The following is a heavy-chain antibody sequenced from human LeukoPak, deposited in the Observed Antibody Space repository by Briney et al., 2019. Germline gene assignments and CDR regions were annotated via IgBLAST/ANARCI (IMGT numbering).Heavy chain of an antibody. J-gene: IGHJ4*02. D-gene: IGHD6-13*01. V-gene: IGHV3-30*04. CDR1: GFTFSSYA. CDR2: ISYDGSNK. Sequence: PGRSLRLSCAASGFTFSSYAMRWVRQAPGKGLEWVAVISYDGSNKYYADSVKGRFTISRDNSKNTLYLQMNSLRAEDTAVYYCAREPTYSSSWYTSCDYWGQGTLVTVSS. CDR3: AREPTYSSSWYTSCDY.